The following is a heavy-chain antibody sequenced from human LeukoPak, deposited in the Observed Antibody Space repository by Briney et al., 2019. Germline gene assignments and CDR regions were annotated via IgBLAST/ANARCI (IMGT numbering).Heavy chain of an antibody. D-gene: IGHD6-19*01. CDR2: MSAYNGNT. J-gene: IGHJ4*02. Sequence: ASVKVSCKASGYTFTSYGISWVRQAPGQGLEWMGCMSAYNGNTNYAQKLQGRVTRTTDTSTSTVYMELRSLRSDDTAAYYCARVRRSGWAYFDYWGQGTLVTVSS. CDR3: ARVRRSGWAYFDY. CDR1: GYTFTSYG. V-gene: IGHV1-18*01.